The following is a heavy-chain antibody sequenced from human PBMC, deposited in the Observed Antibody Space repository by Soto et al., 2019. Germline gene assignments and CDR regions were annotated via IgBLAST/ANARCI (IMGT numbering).Heavy chain of an antibody. CDR2: IRHDGSND. J-gene: IGHJ6*02. D-gene: IGHD3-10*01. V-gene: IGHV3-33*03. Sequence: QLHLVESGGGVVQPGASVRLSCEASGFTFSAFGMHWVRQAPGKGLEWVAGIRHDGSNDYYSDFAKGRLTISRDNSRNTLYLQINSLRADASAVYYCASVNTVRSWDYDGMDIWGQGTTVTVSS. CDR1: GFTFSAFG. CDR3: ASVNTVRSWDYDGMDI.